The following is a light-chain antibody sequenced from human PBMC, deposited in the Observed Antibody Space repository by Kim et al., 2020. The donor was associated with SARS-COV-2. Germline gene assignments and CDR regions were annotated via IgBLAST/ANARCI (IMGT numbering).Light chain of an antibody. CDR3: QQYNDSSPYT. J-gene: IGKJ2*01. CDR2: RAS. CDR1: QSISKY. V-gene: IGKV1-5*03. Sequence: DIQMTQSPSTLPASVGDRFTITCRASQSISKYLAWYQQKPGKAPNLLIYRASSLESGVPSRFSGSGSGTEFTLTINGLQPDDFATYFCQQYNDSSPYTFGQGTKLEI.